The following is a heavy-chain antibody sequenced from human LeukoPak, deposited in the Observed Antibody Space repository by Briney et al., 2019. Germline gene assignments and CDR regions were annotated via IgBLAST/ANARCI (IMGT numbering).Heavy chain of an antibody. CDR3: ARDGYYYDSSGFGY. V-gene: IGHV4-59*11. CDR2: TYYSGST. D-gene: IGHD3-22*01. J-gene: IGHJ4*02. Sequence: SETLSLTCTVSGGSISSHYWSWIRQPPGKGLEWIGYTYYSGSTNYNPSLKSRVTISVDTSKNQFSLKLSSVTAADTAVYYCARDGYYYDSSGFGYWGQGTLVTVSS. CDR1: GGSISSHY.